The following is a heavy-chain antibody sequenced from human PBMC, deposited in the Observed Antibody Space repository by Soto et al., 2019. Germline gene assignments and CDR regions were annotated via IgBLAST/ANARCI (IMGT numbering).Heavy chain of an antibody. Sequence: GASVKVSCKASGYTFAGYYMHWVRQAPGQGLEWMGWINPNSGGTNYAQKFQGWVTMTRDTSISTAYMELSRLRSDDTAVYYCARGVAPPNYYYYMDVWGKGTTFTVSS. J-gene: IGHJ6*03. CDR3: ARGVAPPNYYYYMDV. V-gene: IGHV1-2*04. D-gene: IGHD2-15*01. CDR1: GYTFAGYY. CDR2: INPNSGGT.